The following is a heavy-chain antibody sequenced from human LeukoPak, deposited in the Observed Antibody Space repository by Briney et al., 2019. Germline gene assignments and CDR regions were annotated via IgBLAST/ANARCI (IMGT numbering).Heavy chain of an antibody. CDR2: ISGSGGST. Sequence: PGGSLRLSCAASGFTFSSYAMNWVRQAPGKGLEWVSAISGSGGSTYYAGSVKGRFTISRDNSKNTLYLQMISLRAEDTAVYYCARGMVRGDFDYWGQGTLVTVSS. CDR1: GFTFSSYA. J-gene: IGHJ4*02. V-gene: IGHV3-23*01. CDR3: ARGMVRGDFDY. D-gene: IGHD3-10*01.